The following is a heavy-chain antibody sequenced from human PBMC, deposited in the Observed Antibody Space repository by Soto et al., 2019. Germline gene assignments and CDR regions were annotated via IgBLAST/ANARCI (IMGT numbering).Heavy chain of an antibody. CDR1: GFTFSSYA. V-gene: IGHV3-23*01. CDR3: AKVQVRGRVVVPAAAFDY. CDR2: ISGSGGST. Sequence: EVQLLESGGGLVQPGGSLRLSCAAPGFTFSSYAMSWVRQAPGKGLEWVSAISGSGGSTYYADSVKGRFTISRDNSKNTLYLQMNSLRAEDTAVYYCAKVQVRGRVVVPAAAFDYWGQGTLVTVSS. D-gene: IGHD2-2*01. J-gene: IGHJ4*02.